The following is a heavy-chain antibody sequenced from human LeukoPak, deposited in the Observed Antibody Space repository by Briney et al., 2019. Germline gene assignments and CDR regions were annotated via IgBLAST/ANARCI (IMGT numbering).Heavy chain of an antibody. Sequence: SETLSLTCAVYGGSFSGYYWSWIRQPPGKGLEWIGEINHSGGTNYNPSLKSRVTISVDTSKNQFSLKLSSVTAADTAVYYCARGVITFGGVIVIYFDYWGQGTLVTVSS. CDR1: GGSFSGYY. V-gene: IGHV4-34*01. J-gene: IGHJ4*02. D-gene: IGHD3-16*02. CDR2: INHSGGT. CDR3: ARGVITFGGVIVIYFDY.